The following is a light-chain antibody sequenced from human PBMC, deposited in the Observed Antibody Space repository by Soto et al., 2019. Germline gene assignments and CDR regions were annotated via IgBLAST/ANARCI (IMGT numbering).Light chain of an antibody. CDR3: QKYDSAPLT. J-gene: IGKJ4*02. CDR2: GAS. Sequence: DIQMTQSPFSLTASVGYRVTISCRTSQGFSNSLACYQKKPGKVPTLLIYGASILQSGVPSRFSGSGSGTEFNLTISNLQPEDVATYYCQKYDSAPLTFGGGIKVEIK. CDR1: QGFSNS. V-gene: IGKV1-27*01.